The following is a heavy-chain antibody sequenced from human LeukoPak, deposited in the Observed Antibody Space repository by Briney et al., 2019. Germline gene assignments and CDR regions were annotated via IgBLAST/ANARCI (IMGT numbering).Heavy chain of an antibody. J-gene: IGHJ3*02. D-gene: IGHD2-21*02. CDR1: GFTFRDSA. Sequence: GGSLRLSCAASGFTFRDSAMSWVRQAPGKGLEWVAVIWYDGSNKYYADSVKGRFTISRDNSKNTLYLQMNSLRAEDTAVYYCARDQVDVWSLAYCGGDCYPDAFDIWGQGTMVTVSS. CDR2: IWYDGSNK. V-gene: IGHV3-33*08. CDR3: ARDQVDVWSLAYCGGDCYPDAFDI.